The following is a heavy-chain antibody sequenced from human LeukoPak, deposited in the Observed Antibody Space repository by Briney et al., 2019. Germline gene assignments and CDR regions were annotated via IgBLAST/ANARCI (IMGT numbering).Heavy chain of an antibody. CDR1: GFTFSSYA. CDR3: ARYSGYDFNFDY. D-gene: IGHD5-12*01. V-gene: IGHV3-23*01. Sequence: PGGSLRLSCAASGFTFSSYAMSWVRQAPGKGLEWVSAISGSGGSTYYADSVKGRFTISRDNSKNTLYLQMNSLRAEDTAVYYSARYSGYDFNFDYWGQGTLVTVSS. J-gene: IGHJ4*02. CDR2: ISGSGGST.